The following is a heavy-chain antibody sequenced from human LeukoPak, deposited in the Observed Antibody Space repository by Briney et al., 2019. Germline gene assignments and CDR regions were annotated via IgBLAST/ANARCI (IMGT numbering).Heavy chain of an antibody. J-gene: IGHJ4*02. CDR3: ARAGGIGYYFDY. D-gene: IGHD4-23*01. V-gene: IGHV3-48*03. Sequence: GGSLRLSCAASGFTFSSYEMNWVRQAPGKGLEWVSYISSSGSTIYYADSVKGRFTISRDNAKNSLYLQMNSLRAEEPAVYYCARAGGIGYYFDYWGQGTLVTVSS. CDR2: ISSSGSTI. CDR1: GFTFSSYE.